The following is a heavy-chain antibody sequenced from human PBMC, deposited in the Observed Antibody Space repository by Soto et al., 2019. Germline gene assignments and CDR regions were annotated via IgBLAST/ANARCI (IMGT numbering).Heavy chain of an antibody. J-gene: IGHJ4*02. CDR1: GFTFTRYS. Sequence: EVQLVESGGGLVKPGGSLRLSCAASGFTFTRYSMNWVRQAPGKGLEWVSSISSTTNYIYYGDSMKGRFTISRDNAKNSLYLEMTSLRAEDTAVYYCARESEDFTSNFDYWGQGTLVTVSS. V-gene: IGHV3-21*06. CDR3: ARESEDFTSNFDY. CDR2: ISSTTNYI.